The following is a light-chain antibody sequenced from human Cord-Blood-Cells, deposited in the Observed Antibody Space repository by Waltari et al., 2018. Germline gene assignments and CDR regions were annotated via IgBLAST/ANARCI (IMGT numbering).Light chain of an antibody. CDR2: EGS. V-gene: IGLV2-23*01. CDR1: SSDVGSYNL. Sequence: QSALTQPASVSGSPGQSITISCTGTSSDVGSYNLVSWYQQHPGKAPKLMIYEGSKRPSGVSNLFSGSKSGNTASLTSAGLQAEDEADYYCCSYAGSSTPNWVFGGGTKLTVL. J-gene: IGLJ3*02. CDR3: CSYAGSSTPNWV.